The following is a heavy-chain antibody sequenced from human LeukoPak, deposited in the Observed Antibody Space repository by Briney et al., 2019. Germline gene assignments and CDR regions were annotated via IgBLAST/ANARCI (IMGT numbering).Heavy chain of an antibody. CDR1: GGTFSSYA. CDR2: IIPIFGTA. CDR3: ARDKGDYDTSGSLFVF. D-gene: IGHD3-22*01. V-gene: IGHV1-69*13. Sequence: SVKVSCKASGGTFSSYAISWVRQAPGQGLEWMGGIIPIFGTANYAQKFQGRVTITADESTSTAYMELSSLRSEDTAVYYCARDKGDYDTSGSLFVFGGQGTLVTVSS. J-gene: IGHJ4*02.